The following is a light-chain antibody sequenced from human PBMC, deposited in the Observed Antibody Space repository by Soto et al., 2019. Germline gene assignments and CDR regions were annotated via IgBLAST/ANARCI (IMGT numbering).Light chain of an antibody. CDR3: AAWDDGVGGPA. CDR1: NSNIGNKY. CDR2: RNN. Sequence: QSVLTQPPSASGTPGQRVTISCSGSNSNIGNKYVYWYLQLPGTAPKLLMYRNNHRPSGVPDRFSGSKSGTSASLAISGLRSEDEADYYCAAWDDGVGGPAFGGGTKLTVL. V-gene: IGLV1-47*01. J-gene: IGLJ3*02.